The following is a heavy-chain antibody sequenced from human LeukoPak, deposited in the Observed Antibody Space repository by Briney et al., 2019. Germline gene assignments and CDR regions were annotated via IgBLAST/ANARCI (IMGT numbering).Heavy chain of an antibody. V-gene: IGHV3-49*04. Sequence: GGSLRLSCTASGFTLGDYAMSWVRQAPGKGLEWVGFIRSKAYGGTTEYAASVKGRFTISRDDSKSIAYLQMNSLKTEDTAVYYCSLSWGYYFDYWGQGTLVTVSS. CDR3: SLSWGYYFDY. D-gene: IGHD2-15*01. CDR2: IRSKAYGGTT. J-gene: IGHJ4*02. CDR1: GFTLGDYA.